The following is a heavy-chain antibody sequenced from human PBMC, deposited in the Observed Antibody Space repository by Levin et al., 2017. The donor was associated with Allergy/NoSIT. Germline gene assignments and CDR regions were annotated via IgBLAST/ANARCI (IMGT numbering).Heavy chain of an antibody. V-gene: IGHV3-33*01. CDR2: IWYDGSNK. CDR1: GFTFSSYG. D-gene: IGHD6-19*01. J-gene: IGHJ3*02. CDR3: ACDSGIDAFDI. Sequence: GESLKISCAASGFTFSSYGMHWVRQAPGKGLEWVAVIWYDGSNKYYADSVKGRFTISRDNSKNTLYLQMNSLRAEDTAVYYCACDSGIDAFDIWGQGTMVTVSS.